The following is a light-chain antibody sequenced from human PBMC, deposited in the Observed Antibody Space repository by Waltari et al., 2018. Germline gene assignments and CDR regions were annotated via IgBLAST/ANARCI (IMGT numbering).Light chain of an antibody. CDR1: SSDVGNYNL. CDR2: EVT. V-gene: IGLV2-23*02. Sequence: QSGLTQPASVSGSPGQSITISCTGTSSDVGNYNLVSWYQQYPGKAPKPMVYEVTRRSSGVSERFSGSKSGNTASLTISGLQAEDEADYYCCSYAGLGSYVFGTGTKVTVL. CDR3: CSYAGLGSYV. J-gene: IGLJ1*01.